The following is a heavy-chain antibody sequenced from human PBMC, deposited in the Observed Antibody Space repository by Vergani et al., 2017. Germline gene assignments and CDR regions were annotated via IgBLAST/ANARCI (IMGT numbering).Heavy chain of an antibody. CDR3: ARVNTETNGHLYYYYYMDV. Sequence: QVQLQQWGGGLLKPSETLSLTCVVNGGSFTSYHWTWLRQSPGEGLEWVGDIDHTGRPDYNPSLKSRLTMSVDKSRNQFSLTLNSVTATDTAIYFCARVNTETNGHLYYYYYMDVWVQGTAVTVS. J-gene: IGHJ6*03. CDR1: GGSFTSYH. V-gene: IGHV4-34*01. D-gene: IGHD4-11*01. CDR2: IDHTGRP.